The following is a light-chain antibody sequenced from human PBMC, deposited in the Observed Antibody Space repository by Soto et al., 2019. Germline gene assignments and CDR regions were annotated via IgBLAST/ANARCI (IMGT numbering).Light chain of an antibody. Sequence: DLQMTQSPSSLSAIVGDRVTITCRASQTISNFLNWYQQEPGKAPKLLIFGASSLQSGVPPRFSGTGSGTDFTLTISSLRPEDFAIYYCQQSYSNPWTFGQGTRVEIK. V-gene: IGKV1-39*01. CDR2: GAS. J-gene: IGKJ1*01. CDR1: QTISNF. CDR3: QQSYSNPWT.